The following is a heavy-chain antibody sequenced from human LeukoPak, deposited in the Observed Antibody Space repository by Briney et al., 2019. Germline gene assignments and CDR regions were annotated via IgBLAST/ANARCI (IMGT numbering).Heavy chain of an antibody. Sequence: GGSLRLSCAASGFTFSSYSMNWVRQAPGKGLEWVSSISSSGGHIYYADPLKGRLAISRENAKNSLYLQMDGLRADDTAVYYCARDGFYYDSSAYYHPSGIDSWGQGTLVTVSS. V-gene: IGHV3-21*01. CDR1: GFTFSSYS. CDR2: ISSSGGHI. J-gene: IGHJ4*02. D-gene: IGHD3-22*01. CDR3: ARDGFYYDSSAYYHPSGIDS.